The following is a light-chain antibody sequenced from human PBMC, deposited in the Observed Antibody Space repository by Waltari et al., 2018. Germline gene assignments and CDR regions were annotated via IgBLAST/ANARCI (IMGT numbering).Light chain of an antibody. V-gene: IGLV2-14*03. CDR3: TSYASSSTLV. CDR2: DVG. CDR1: SSDVGGYNY. J-gene: IGLJ2*01. Sequence: QSALTQPASVSGSPGQSITISCTGISSDVGGYNYVSWYQQHPGKAPQVMVYDVGYRPSGVCSRVSCSKSGNTASLTISGLQAEDEADYYCTSYASSSTLVFGGGTKLTVL.